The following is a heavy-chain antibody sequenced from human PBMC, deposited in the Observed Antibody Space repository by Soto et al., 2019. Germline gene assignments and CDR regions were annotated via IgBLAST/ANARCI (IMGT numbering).Heavy chain of an antibody. CDR3: ARITYYYDSSGTDGSDY. D-gene: IGHD3-22*01. CDR1: GYTFTSYA. CDR2: INAGNGNT. Sequence: QVQLVQSGAEVKKPGASVKVSCKASGYTFTSYAMHWVRQAPGQRLEWMGWINAGNGNTKYSQKFQGRVTITRDTSASTADMELSSLRSEGTAVYYCARITYYYDSSGTDGSDYGGQGTLVTVSS. J-gene: IGHJ4*02. V-gene: IGHV1-3*01.